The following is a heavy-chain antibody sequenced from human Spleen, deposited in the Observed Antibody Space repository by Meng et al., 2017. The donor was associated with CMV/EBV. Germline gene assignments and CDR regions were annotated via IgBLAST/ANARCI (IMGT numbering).Heavy chain of an antibody. CDR2: IKWNGGST. D-gene: IGHD2-15*01. Sequence: GESLKISCAASGFTFSSYAMSWVRQAPGKGLEWVSGIKWNGGSTGYADSVKGRFTLSRDNAKNSLYLQMNSLRAEDTAVYYCARIRRGDCSGGSCYGSIDYWGQGTLVTVSS. CDR3: ARIRRGDCSGGSCYGSIDY. CDR1: GFTFSSYA. J-gene: IGHJ4*02. V-gene: IGHV3-20*04.